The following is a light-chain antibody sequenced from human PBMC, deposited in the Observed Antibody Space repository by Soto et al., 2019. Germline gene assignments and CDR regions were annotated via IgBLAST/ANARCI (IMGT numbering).Light chain of an antibody. CDR3: HQYYSSPTT. Sequence: IVLTQSPVTLSVSPCEIATVSCSASQTVSSGFLAWYQQKVGQAPRLLIYGASTRATGIPDRFSGSGSGADFTLTIDRLEPEDFAVYYCHQYYSSPTTFGGGTKVDIK. CDR2: GAS. CDR1: QTVSSGF. J-gene: IGKJ4*01. V-gene: IGKV3-20*01.